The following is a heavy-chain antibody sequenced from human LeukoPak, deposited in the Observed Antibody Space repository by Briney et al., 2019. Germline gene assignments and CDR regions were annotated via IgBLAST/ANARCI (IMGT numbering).Heavy chain of an antibody. V-gene: IGHV3-30-3*01. Sequence: PGGSLRLSCAASGFTFSSYAMHWVRQAPGKGLEWVAVISYDGSNKYYADSVKGRFTISRDNSKNTLYLQMNSLRAEDTAVYYCAKSILGYCSSTSCYGGFDYWGQGTLVTVSS. D-gene: IGHD2-2*01. CDR3: AKSILGYCSSTSCYGGFDY. CDR1: GFTFSSYA. CDR2: ISYDGSNK. J-gene: IGHJ4*02.